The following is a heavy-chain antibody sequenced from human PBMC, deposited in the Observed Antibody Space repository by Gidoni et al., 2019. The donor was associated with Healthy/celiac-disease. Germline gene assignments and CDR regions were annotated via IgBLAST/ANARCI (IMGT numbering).Heavy chain of an antibody. V-gene: IGHV4-31*03. CDR3: ASGTITMVRGVIAHYYYYYYGMDV. CDR1: GGSISRGGSS. J-gene: IGHJ6*02. D-gene: IGHD3-10*01. CDR2: IYYSGST. Sequence: QVQLQESAPGLVTPSQTLSLTCTVPGGSISRGGSSWRCLRQHPGKGLEWIGYIYYSGSTYYNPSLKSRVTISVDTSKNQFSLKLSSVTAADTAVYYCASGTITMVRGVIAHYYYYYYGMDVWGQGTTVTVSS.